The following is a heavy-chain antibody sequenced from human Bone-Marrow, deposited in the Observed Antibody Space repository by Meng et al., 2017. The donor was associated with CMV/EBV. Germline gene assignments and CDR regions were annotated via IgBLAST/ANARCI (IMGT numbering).Heavy chain of an antibody. CDR1: GFTFSSYA. CDR3: ARDPSKVRFLEWLLSSLDY. D-gene: IGHD3-3*01. V-gene: IGHV3-30*04. J-gene: IGHJ4*02. Sequence: GGSLRLSCAASGFTFSSYAMHWVRQAPGKGLEWVVVISYDGSNKYYADSVKGRFTISRDNSKNTLYLQMNSLRAEDTAVYYCARDPSKVRFLEWLLSSLDYWGQGTLVTVSS. CDR2: ISYDGSNK.